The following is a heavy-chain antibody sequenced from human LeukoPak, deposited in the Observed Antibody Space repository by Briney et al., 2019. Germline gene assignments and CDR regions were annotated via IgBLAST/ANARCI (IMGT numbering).Heavy chain of an antibody. CDR2: INHSGST. V-gene: IGHV4-34*01. D-gene: IGHD2-2*01. J-gene: IGHJ6*03. CDR3: AREVVVVPAPYYYYMDV. CDR1: GGSFSGYY. Sequence: SETLSLTCAVYGGSFSGYYWSWIRQPPGKGREWMGEINHSGSTNYNPSLKSRVTISVDTSKNQFSLKLSSVAAAATAVYYCAREVVVVPAPYYYYMDVWGKGTTVTVSS.